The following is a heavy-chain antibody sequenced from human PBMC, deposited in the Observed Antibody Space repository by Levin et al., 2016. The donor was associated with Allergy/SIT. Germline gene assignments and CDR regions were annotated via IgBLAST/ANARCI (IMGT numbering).Heavy chain of an antibody. J-gene: IGHJ5*02. V-gene: IGHV3-20*04. Sequence: GESLKISCTASGFSFDDYAMNWVRQAPGKGLEWVSGINWSGGKTGYADSVKGRFTISRDNAKDSLYLQMSSLGADDTALYYCARDQALDTWGQGTLVTVSS. CDR3: ARDQALDT. CDR1: GFSFDDYA. D-gene: IGHD6-6*01. CDR2: INWSGGKT.